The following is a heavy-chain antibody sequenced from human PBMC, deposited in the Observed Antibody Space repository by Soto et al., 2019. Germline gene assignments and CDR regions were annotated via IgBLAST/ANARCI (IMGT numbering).Heavy chain of an antibody. CDR3: AREGQLTYYYVSGSYSSWFDT. J-gene: IGHJ5*02. CDR2: INPNSGGT. V-gene: IGHV1-2*02. D-gene: IGHD3-10*01. CDR1: GYTFTGYY. Sequence: ASVKVSCKASGYTFTGYYMHWVRQAPGQGLEWMGWINPNSGGTNYAQKFQGRVTMTRDTSISTAYMELSRLRSDDTAVYYCAREGQLTYYYVSGSYSSWFDTWGQGTLVTVSS.